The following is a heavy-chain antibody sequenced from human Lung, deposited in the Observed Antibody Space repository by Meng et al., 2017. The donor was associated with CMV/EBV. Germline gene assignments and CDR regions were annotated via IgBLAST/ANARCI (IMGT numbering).Heavy chain of an antibody. D-gene: IGHD3-10*01. CDR1: GFNFSTYS. Sequence: GGSLRLSCEASGFNFSTYSLNWVRQAPGKGLEWVAFISRSTHYIYYADSVKARFTISRDTAKNSVYLQMNSLRAEDTAVYYCARDDGSGNVYDFYYGMDVWGQGXTVTVSS. CDR2: ISRSTHYI. J-gene: IGHJ6*02. CDR3: ARDDGSGNVYDFYYGMDV. V-gene: IGHV3-21*01.